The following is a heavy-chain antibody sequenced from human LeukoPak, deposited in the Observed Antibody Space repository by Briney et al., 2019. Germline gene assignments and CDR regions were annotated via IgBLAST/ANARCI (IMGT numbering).Heavy chain of an antibody. V-gene: IGHV3-23*01. CDR2: IGGSGSST. D-gene: IGHD1-14*01. CDR1: GFTFSNSV. J-gene: IGHJ5*02. CDR3: AKSRLTPHP. Sequence: GGSLRLSCAASGFTFSNSVMSWVRQAPGKGREWVSAIGGSGSSTFYADSVKGRFTVSRDNSKNTLYLQMSSLRAEDTAVYYCAKSRLTPHPWGQGTLVTVSS.